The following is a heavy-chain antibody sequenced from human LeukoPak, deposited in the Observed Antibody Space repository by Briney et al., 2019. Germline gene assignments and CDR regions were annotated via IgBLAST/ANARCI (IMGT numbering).Heavy chain of an antibody. V-gene: IGHV1-18*01. CDR2: ISAYNGNT. CDR3: ARDPDYGDRYYFDY. CDR1: GYTFTNYG. J-gene: IGHJ4*02. Sequence: ASVKVSCKASGYTFTNYGISWVRQAPGQGLELMGWISAYNGNTYYARNLQGRVTMTTDTSTTTAYLELRSLRSDDTAVYYCARDPDYGDRYYFDYWGKETLVSVSS. D-gene: IGHD4-17*01.